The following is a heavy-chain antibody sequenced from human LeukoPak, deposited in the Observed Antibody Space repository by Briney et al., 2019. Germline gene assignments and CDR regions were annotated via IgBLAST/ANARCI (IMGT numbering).Heavy chain of an antibody. CDR2: IYSGGST. CDR3: ARDGVYSGSYYGGIDY. CDR1: GFTVSSNY. V-gene: IGHV3-66*01. D-gene: IGHD1-26*01. Sequence: GGSLRLSCAASGFTVSSNYMSGVRQAPGKGLEWVAVIYSGGSTYYADSVKGRFTISRDNSKNTLYLQMNSLRAEDTAVYYCARDGVYSGSYYGGIDYWGQGTLVTVSS. J-gene: IGHJ4*02.